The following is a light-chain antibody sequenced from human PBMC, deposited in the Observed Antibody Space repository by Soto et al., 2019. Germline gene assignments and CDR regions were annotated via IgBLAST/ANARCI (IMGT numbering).Light chain of an antibody. CDR2: GAS. Sequence: EIVLTQSPGTLSLSPGERATLSCRASQSVSSSYLAWYQQKPGQAPRLLIYGASSRATGIPDRFSGSGSGTDFTLTISRLAPEDFAVYYCQQYGSSSTFGGGTKVDIK. CDR3: QQYGSSST. J-gene: IGKJ4*01. V-gene: IGKV3-20*01. CDR1: QSVSSSY.